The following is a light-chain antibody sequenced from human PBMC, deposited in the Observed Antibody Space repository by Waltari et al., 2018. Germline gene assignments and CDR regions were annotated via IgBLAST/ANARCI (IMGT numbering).Light chain of an antibody. CDR3: QQYGSSPWT. Sequence: EIVLTQSPGTLSLSPGERATLSCRASQSVSSSYLAWYKKKPGQAPRVLIHGASNRATGIPDRFSGSGSGTDFTLTISRLEPEDFAVYYCQQYGSSPWTFGQGTKVEIK. J-gene: IGKJ1*01. CDR1: QSVSSSY. V-gene: IGKV3-20*01. CDR2: GAS.